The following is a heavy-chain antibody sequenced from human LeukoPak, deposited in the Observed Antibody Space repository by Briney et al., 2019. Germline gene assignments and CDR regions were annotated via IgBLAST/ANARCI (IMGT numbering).Heavy chain of an antibody. D-gene: IGHD3-22*01. J-gene: IGHJ4*02. CDR1: GFTFSSYG. V-gene: IGHV3-30*02. Sequence: PGGSLRLSCVASGFTFSSYGMHWVRQAPGKGLEWVAVIWYDGSNKYYADSVKGRFTISRDNSKNTLYLQMNSLRAEDTAVYYCAKDRGSGYYFPRGLDYWGQGTLVTVSS. CDR2: IWYDGSNK. CDR3: AKDRGSGYYFPRGLDY.